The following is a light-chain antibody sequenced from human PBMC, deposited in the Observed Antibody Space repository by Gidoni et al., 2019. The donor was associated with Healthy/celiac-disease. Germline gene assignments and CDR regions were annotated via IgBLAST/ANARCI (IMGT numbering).Light chain of an antibody. CDR3: CSYAGSYTPWV. Sequence: QSALTQPRSVSGSPGQSVTISCTGTSSDVGGYNYVPWYQQHPGKAPKLMIYDVSERPSGVPDRFAGSKSGNTASLTISGRQAEDEADYYCCSYAGSYTPWVFGGGTKLTVL. V-gene: IGLV2-11*01. CDR2: DVS. J-gene: IGLJ3*02. CDR1: SSDVGGYNY.